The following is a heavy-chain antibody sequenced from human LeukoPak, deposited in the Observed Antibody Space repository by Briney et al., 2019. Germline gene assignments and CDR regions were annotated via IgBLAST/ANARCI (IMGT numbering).Heavy chain of an antibody. CDR1: GGSISSSSYY. V-gene: IGHV4-39*01. J-gene: IGHJ2*01. CDR3: ARPTLPQDLLDSPLSVVIAALSGYFDL. D-gene: IGHD2-15*01. Sequence: KSSETLSLTCTVSGGSISSSSYYWDWIRQSPGKGLEWIGNIYSGGSTYYTPSLKSRVTISVDTSKNQFSLKLSSVTAADTAVYYCARPTLPQDLLDSPLSVVIAALSGYFDLWGRGTLVTVSS. CDR2: IYSGGST.